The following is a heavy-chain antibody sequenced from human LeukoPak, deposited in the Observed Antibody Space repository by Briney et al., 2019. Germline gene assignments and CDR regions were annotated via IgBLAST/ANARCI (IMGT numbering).Heavy chain of an antibody. V-gene: IGHV1-69*13. CDR2: IIPIFGTA. CDR3: AWSGGSGWSNWFDP. D-gene: IGHD6-19*01. CDR1: GGTFSSYA. Sequence: SVKVSCKASGGTFSSYAISWVRQAPGQGLEWMGGIIPIFGTANYAQKFQGRVTITADESTSTAYMELSSLRSEDTAVYYCAWSGGSGWSNWFDPWGQGTRVTVSS. J-gene: IGHJ5*02.